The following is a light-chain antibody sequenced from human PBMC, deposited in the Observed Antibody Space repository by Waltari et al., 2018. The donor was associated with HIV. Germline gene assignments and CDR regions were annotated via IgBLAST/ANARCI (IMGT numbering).Light chain of an antibody. CDR1: QGVLVKSNNKHS. J-gene: IGKJ3*01. CDR3: QQYNSTPFT. CDR2: WSS. V-gene: IGKV4-1*01. Sequence: DIVMTQSPDSLAVSLGETATINCRSSQGVLVKSNNKHSLAWYQQKPRQPPKLRIYWSSARESGVPDRFSGSASGTDFTLTISGLQAEDVAIYYCQQYNSTPFTFGPGTNVDIK.